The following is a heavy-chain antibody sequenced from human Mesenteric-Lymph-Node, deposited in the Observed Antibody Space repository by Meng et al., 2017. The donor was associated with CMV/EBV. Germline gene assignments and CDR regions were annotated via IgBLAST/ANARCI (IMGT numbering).Heavy chain of an antibody. CDR2: TYYRSKWYN. V-gene: IGHV6-1*01. CDR1: DPVSSNSAA. D-gene: IGHD1-26*01. CDR3: ARDRGTGSYSWFDP. Sequence: DPVSSNSAAWNWIRQSPSRGLEWLGRTYYRSKWYNDYAVSVKSRITINPDTSKNQFSLQLNSVTPEDTAVYYCARDRGTGSYSWFDPWGQGTLVTAPQ. J-gene: IGHJ5*02.